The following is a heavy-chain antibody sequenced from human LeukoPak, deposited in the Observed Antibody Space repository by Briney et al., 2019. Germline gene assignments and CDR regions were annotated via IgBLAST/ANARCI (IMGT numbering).Heavy chain of an antibody. Sequence: PSETLSLTCTVSGASISDYYWGWIRQPPGKGLEWIGHIYSVGSPTCSPSLMGRVSISVDTSKNQFSLELSSVTAADTAVYYCARRFRTGGNLHHDAYDVWGQGTVVTVSS. CDR3: ARRFRTGGNLHHDAYDV. V-gene: IGHV4-4*09. J-gene: IGHJ3*01. D-gene: IGHD1-14*01. CDR1: GASISDYY. CDR2: IYSVGSP.